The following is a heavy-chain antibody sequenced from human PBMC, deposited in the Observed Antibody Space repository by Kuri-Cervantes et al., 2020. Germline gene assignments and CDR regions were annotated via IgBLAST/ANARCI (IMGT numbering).Heavy chain of an antibody. CDR1: GFIVKDAW. J-gene: IGHJ4*02. V-gene: IGHV3-21*04. D-gene: IGHD6-13*01. CDR2: ITSSSSYI. CDR3: TKDLNSGWYFDYYFDY. Sequence: GGSLRLSCAATGFIVKDAWMNWVRQAPGKGLEWVSSITSSSSYIYYADSLKGRFTISRDNSKNTLYLQMNSLRAEDTAVYYCTKDLNSGWYFDYYFDYWGQGTLVTVSS.